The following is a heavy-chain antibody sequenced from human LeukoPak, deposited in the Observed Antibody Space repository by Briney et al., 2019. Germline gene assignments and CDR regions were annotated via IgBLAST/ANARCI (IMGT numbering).Heavy chain of an antibody. J-gene: IGHJ4*02. CDR2: ISGGGEST. V-gene: IGHV3-23*01. CDR3: AKGKYSSGGVPDY. Sequence: GGSLRLSCVASEFTFSSHAMNWVRQAPGKGLEWVSSISGGGESTYYADSVKGRFTVSRDNSKNTLYLQVNSLRGEDTAVYYCAKGKYSSGGVPDYWGQGTLVTVSS. D-gene: IGHD6-19*01. CDR1: EFTFSSHA.